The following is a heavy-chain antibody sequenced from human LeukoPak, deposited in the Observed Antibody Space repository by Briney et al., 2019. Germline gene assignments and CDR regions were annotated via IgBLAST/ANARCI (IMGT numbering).Heavy chain of an antibody. CDR2: ITWNGGDM. CDR3: VRGSLRLPRSTPDY. Sequence: QTGGSLRLSCAASGFTFADYAMHWVRQAPGKGLEWVSTITWNGGDMGYADSVKGRFTISRDNAVNTLYLQMNSLRVEDTAVYYCVRGSLRLPRSTPDYWGQGTLVTVSS. J-gene: IGHJ4*02. D-gene: IGHD2-21*02. V-gene: IGHV3-9*01. CDR1: GFTFADYA.